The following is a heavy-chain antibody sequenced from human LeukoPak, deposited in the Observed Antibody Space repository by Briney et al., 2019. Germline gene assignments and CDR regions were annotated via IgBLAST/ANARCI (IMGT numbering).Heavy chain of an antibody. CDR2: IYYSGST. CDR3: ARVGDYYDSSGYYYVDY. V-gene: IGHV4-31*03. D-gene: IGHD3-22*01. CDR1: GGSISSGGYY. Sequence: SETLSLTCSVSGGSISSGGYYWSWICQHPGKGLEWIGYIYYSGSTYYNPSLKSRVTISVDTSKNQFSLKLSSVTAADTAVYYCARVGDYYDSSGYYYVDYWGQGTLVTVSS. J-gene: IGHJ4*02.